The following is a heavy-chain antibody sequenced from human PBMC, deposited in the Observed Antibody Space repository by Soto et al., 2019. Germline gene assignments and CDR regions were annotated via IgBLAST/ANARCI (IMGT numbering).Heavy chain of an antibody. CDR3: ARSRGGSFDY. Sequence: PSXTLALTCTVSGGSICSYYWSCIRQPPGKRLACIXYIYYXANPNYTPSLXXRVNISVXTSKNTFSLTQSSVNAAAKAVYYCARSRGGSFDYWRQGTMVTVYS. J-gene: IGHJ4*02. D-gene: IGHD3-10*01. V-gene: IGHV4-59*01. CDR2: IYYXANP. CDR1: GGSICSYY.